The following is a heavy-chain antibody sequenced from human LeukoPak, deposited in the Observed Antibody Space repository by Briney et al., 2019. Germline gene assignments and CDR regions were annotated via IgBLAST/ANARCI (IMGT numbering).Heavy chain of an antibody. CDR2: ISYDGSNR. CDR3: AKIDYGSGSYYNFHFDY. CDR1: GFTFSSYG. Sequence: GGSLRLSCAASGFTFSSYGMHWVRQAPGKGLEWVAVISYDGSNRYYADSVKGRFTISRDNSKNTLYLQMNSLRAEDTAVYYCAKIDYGSGSYYNFHFDYWGQGTLVTVSS. V-gene: IGHV3-30*18. J-gene: IGHJ4*02. D-gene: IGHD3-10*01.